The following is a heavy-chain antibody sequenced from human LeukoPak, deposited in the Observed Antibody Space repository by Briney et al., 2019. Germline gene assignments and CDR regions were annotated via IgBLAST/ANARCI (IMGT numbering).Heavy chain of an antibody. CDR1: GYTFTGYY. J-gene: IGHJ4*02. D-gene: IGHD3-22*01. CDR2: INPNSGGT. Sequence: ASVKVSCKASGYTFTGYYMHWVRQAPGQGLEWMGWINPNSGGTNYAQKFQGRVTMTRDTSISTAYMELSRLRSDNTAVYYCARVSAYYDSSGLSPTFDYWGQGTLVTVSS. CDR3: ARVSAYYDSSGLSPTFDY. V-gene: IGHV1-2*02.